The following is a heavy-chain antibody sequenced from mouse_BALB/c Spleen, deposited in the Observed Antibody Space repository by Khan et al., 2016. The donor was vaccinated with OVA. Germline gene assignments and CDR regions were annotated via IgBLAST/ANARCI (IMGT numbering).Heavy chain of an antibody. J-gene: IGHJ2*01. CDR2: ISGDSSTI. Sequence: EVELVESGGGLVQPGGSRKLSCVASGFTFSSFGMHWVRQAPEKGLEWAAYISGDSSTIYYTDTVKGRFTISRDNPKNTLFLQMTSLRSEDMAMYYCARSYFYGYYFDQWGQGTTLTVSS. D-gene: IGHD1-1*01. CDR3: ARSYFYGYYFDQ. V-gene: IGHV5-17*02. CDR1: GFTFSSFG.